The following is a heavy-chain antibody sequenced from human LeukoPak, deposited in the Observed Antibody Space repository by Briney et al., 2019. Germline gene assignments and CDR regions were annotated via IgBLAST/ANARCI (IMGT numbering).Heavy chain of an antibody. CDR3: TRGSLSGSSRDY. CDR2: MNPSTGDT. V-gene: IGHV1-8*01. CDR1: VYTFTGYD. J-gene: IGHJ4*02. Sequence: ASVRVSCKASVYTFTGYDINWVRQALGQGLEWMGWMNPSTGDTGYAQKFQGRVTMTSNTSVDTAFMELSGLGSEDTAVYYCTRGSLSGSSRDYWGQGTLVTVSS. D-gene: IGHD1-26*01.